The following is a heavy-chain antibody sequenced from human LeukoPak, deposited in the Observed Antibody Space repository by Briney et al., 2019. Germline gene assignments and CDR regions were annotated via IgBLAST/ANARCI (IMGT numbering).Heavy chain of an antibody. D-gene: IGHD1-26*01. CDR2: IYWDDDK. J-gene: IGHJ4*02. V-gene: IGHV2-5*02. Sequence: ESGPTLVNPTQTLTLTCTFSGFSLSTSGVGVGWIRQPPGKALEWLALIYWDDDKRYSPSLKSRLTITKDTSKNQVVLTLTNMDPVDTATYYCAHDNDSGSSGLVFEYWGQGTLVTVSS. CDR3: AHDNDSGSSGLVFEY. CDR1: GFSLSTSGVG.